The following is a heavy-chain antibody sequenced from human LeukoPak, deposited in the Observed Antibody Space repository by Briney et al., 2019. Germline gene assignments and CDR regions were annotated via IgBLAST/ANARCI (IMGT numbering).Heavy chain of an antibody. J-gene: IGHJ5*02. CDR1: GGSISSGGYS. CDR3: ARISGSYYNWFDP. D-gene: IGHD1-26*01. V-gene: IGHV4-30-2*01. Sequence: PSETLSLTCAVSGGSISSGGYSWSWIRQPPGKGLEWIGYIYHSGSTYYNPSLKSRVTISVDRSKNQFSLKLSSVTAADTAVYYCARISGSYYNWFDPWGQGTLVTVSS. CDR2: IYHSGST.